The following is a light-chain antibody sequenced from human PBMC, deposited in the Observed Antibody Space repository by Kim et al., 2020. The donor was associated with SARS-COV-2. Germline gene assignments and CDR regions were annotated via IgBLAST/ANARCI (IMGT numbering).Light chain of an antibody. J-gene: IGLJ3*02. Sequence: QSVLTQPPSASETPGHSVTISCSGDSSNIGSNYVYWYQQLPGTAPKLLIYKNNQRPSGVPDRFSASKSGTSASLAISGLRSEDEADYSCAAWDDSLSAWVFGGGTQLTVL. CDR2: KNN. CDR1: SSNIGSNY. CDR3: AAWDDSLSAWV. V-gene: IGLV1-47*01.